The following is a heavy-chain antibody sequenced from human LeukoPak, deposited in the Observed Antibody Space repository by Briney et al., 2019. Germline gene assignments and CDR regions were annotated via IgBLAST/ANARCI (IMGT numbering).Heavy chain of an antibody. D-gene: IGHD6-6*01. J-gene: IGHJ4*02. CDR3: AKDHSSSSNVPNY. CDR1: GFTFSSYA. V-gene: IGHV3-23*01. CDR2: ISGSGGST. Sequence: GGSLRLSCAASGFTFSSYAMSWVRQAPGKGLEWVSAISGSGGSTYYADSVKGRFTISRNNSKNTLYLQMNRLRAEDTAVYYCAKDHSSSSNVPNYWGQGTLVTVSS.